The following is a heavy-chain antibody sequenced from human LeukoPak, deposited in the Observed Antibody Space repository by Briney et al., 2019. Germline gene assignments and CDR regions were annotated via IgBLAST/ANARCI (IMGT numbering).Heavy chain of an antibody. D-gene: IGHD6-13*01. V-gene: IGHV3-11*01. CDR3: ARTGPEPAAGTEDNYGMDV. J-gene: IGHJ6*02. CDR1: GFTFSDYY. Sequence: GGSLRLSCAASGFTFSDYYMSWIRQAPGKGLEWVSYISSSGSTIYYADSVKGRFTVSRDNAKNSLYLQMNSLRAEDTAVYYCARTGPEPAAGTEDNYGMDVWGQGTTVTVSS. CDR2: ISSSGSTI.